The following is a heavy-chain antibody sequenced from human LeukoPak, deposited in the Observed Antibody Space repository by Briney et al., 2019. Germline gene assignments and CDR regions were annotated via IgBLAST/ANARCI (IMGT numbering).Heavy chain of an antibody. J-gene: IGHJ4*02. V-gene: IGHV3-48*04. CDR2: ISSSSSTI. CDR1: GFTFSSYS. CDR3: AREGWDSIVGATPNYFDY. Sequence: GGSLRLSCAASGFTFSSYSMNWVRQAPGKGLEWVSYISSSSSTIYYADSVKGRFTISRDNAKNSLYLQMNSLRAEDTAVYYCAREGWDSIVGATPNYFDYWGQGTLVTVSS. D-gene: IGHD1-26*01.